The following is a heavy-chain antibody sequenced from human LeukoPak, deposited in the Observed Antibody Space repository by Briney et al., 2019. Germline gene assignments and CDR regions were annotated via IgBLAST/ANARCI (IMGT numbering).Heavy chain of an antibody. CDR3: ARAKSMVRGVNYYYGMDV. Sequence: ASVKVSCKASGGTFSSYAISWVRQAPGQGLKWMGWMNPNSGNTGYAQKFQGRVTMTRNTSISTAYMELSSLRSEDTAVYYCARAKSMVRGVNYYYGMDVWGQGTTVTVS. CDR2: MNPNSGNT. CDR1: GGTFSSYA. D-gene: IGHD3-10*01. J-gene: IGHJ6*02. V-gene: IGHV1-8*02.